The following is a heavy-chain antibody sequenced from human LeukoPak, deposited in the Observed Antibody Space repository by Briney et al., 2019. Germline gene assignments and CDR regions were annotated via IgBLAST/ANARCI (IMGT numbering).Heavy chain of an antibody. CDR2: ITHTRTT. Sequence: KTSETLSLTCSVYGGTFSGHHWASIRQFPAKGLEWIGEITHTRTTNYNPSLKSRVVMSIDASKNQFSLKLTSVTAADAALYFCARPFTPMVRGVMRFWGQGTLVAVSS. CDR3: ARPFTPMVRGVMRF. J-gene: IGHJ1*01. V-gene: IGHV4-34*08. CDR1: GGTFSGHH. D-gene: IGHD3-10*01.